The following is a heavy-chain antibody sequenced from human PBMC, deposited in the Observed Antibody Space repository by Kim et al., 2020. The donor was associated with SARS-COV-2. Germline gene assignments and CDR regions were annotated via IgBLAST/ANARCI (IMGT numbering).Heavy chain of an antibody. J-gene: IGHJ6*02. CDR1: GFTFSSYG. D-gene: IGHD6-13*01. Sequence: GGSLRLSCAASGFTFSSYGMHWVRQAPGKGLEWVAVIWYDGSNKYYADSVKGRFTISRDNSKNTLYLQMNSLRAEDTAVYYCARAQQLHYGMDVWGQGTTVTVSS. V-gene: IGHV3-33*01. CDR2: IWYDGSNK. CDR3: ARAQQLHYGMDV.